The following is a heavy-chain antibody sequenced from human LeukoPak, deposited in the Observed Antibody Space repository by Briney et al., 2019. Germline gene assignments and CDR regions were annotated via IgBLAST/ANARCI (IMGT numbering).Heavy chain of an antibody. V-gene: IGHV1-2*02. Sequence: ASEKVSCKASGYTFTDYYMHWVRQAPAHGLEWLGWINPNSGGTNYAQKFQGRVTMTRDTSISTAYKELSRLRSDDTAVYYCAREYYDSSAYNQEAIDYWGQGTLVTVSS. CDR2: INPNSGGT. J-gene: IGHJ4*02. CDR3: AREYYDSSAYNQEAIDY. CDR1: GYTFTDYY. D-gene: IGHD3-22*01.